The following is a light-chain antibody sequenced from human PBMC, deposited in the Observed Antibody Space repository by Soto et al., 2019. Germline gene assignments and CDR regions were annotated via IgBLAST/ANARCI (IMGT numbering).Light chain of an antibody. J-gene: IGKJ2*01. CDR2: GAS. Sequence: DIQLTQSPSFLSASVGDRVTITCRASQGISTYLAWYLQRPGKAPKLLIYGASTLQSGVPSRFSGSGSGTGFTLTISSLQPEDFGTYYCQQLNSDWYAFGQGTKLEIK. V-gene: IGKV1-9*01. CDR3: QQLNSDWYA. CDR1: QGISTY.